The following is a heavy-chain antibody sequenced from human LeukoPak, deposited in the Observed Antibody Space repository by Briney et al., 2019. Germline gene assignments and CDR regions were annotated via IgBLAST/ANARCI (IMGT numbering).Heavy chain of an antibody. CDR3: AREILRFDI. CDR1: GYTFTTYA. CDR2: INTDSGNP. J-gene: IGHJ3*02. V-gene: IGHV7-4-1*02. Sequence: ASVKVSCKASGYTFTTYAMNWVRQAPGQGLEWMGWINTDSGNPTYAQGFTGRFVFSLDSSVSTAYLQISNLMPEDTAKYYCAREILRFDIWGQGTMVTVSS.